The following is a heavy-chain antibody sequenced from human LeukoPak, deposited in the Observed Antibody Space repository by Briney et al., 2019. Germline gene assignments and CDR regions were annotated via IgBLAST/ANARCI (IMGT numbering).Heavy chain of an antibody. J-gene: IGHJ6*02. CDR2: INPNSGGT. Sequence: ASVKVSCKASGCTFTGYYMHWVRQAPGQGLEWMGRINPNSGGTNYAQKLQGRVTMTRDTSISTAYMELSRLRSDDTAVYYCARDRYSSGWDHYYYYGMDVWGQGTTVTVSS. CDR3: ARDRYSSGWDHYYYYGMDV. CDR1: GCTFTGYY. D-gene: IGHD6-19*01. V-gene: IGHV1-2*06.